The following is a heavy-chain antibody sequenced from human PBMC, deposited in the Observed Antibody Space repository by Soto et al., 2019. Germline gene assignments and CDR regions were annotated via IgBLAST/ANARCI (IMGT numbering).Heavy chain of an antibody. Sequence: EVQLVQSGGGLVQPGGSLRLSCAASGFTFAAYSMSWVRQAPGKGLEWVADIDKDGGERYYVDSVKGRFIISRDNAKNSLYLEMNTLRDEDMAVYYCARDVSGQWGGLGTDVWGQGTTVAIS. J-gene: IGHJ6*02. CDR2: IDKDGGER. D-gene: IGHD3-10*01. V-gene: IGHV3-7*03. CDR1: GFTFAAYS. CDR3: ARDVSGQWGGLGTDV.